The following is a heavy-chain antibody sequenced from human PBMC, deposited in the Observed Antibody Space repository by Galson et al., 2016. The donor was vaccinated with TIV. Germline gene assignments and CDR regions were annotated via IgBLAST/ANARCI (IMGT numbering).Heavy chain of an antibody. V-gene: IGHV1-69*13. Sequence: SVKVSCKASGGIFRSQAISWVRQAPGQGLEWMGGIIAIFATVTYAQKFQHRLSITPDESTSTSYMELSRLTSEDTSLYYCTCHRGYHYVNEYFHHWGQGTLVTVSS. D-gene: IGHD3-10*02. J-gene: IGHJ1*01. CDR3: TCHRGYHYVNEYFHH. CDR1: GGIFRSQA. CDR2: IIAIFATV.